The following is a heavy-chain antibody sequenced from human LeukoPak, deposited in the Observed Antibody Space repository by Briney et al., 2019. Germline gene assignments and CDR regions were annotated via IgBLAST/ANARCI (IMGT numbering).Heavy chain of an antibody. CDR3: ARDRGTDGSDQLDP. CDR1: GGSISSYC. V-gene: IGHV4-4*07. Sequence: SETLSLTCTVSGGSISSYCWIRIRQSAEKGLEWIGRICSSGSTVYNPSLKSRVTISSDMSNNQFSLKMSSVTAADTAVYYCARDRGTDGSDQLDPWGQGIRVTVSS. CDR2: ICSSGST. D-gene: IGHD3-10*01. J-gene: IGHJ5*02.